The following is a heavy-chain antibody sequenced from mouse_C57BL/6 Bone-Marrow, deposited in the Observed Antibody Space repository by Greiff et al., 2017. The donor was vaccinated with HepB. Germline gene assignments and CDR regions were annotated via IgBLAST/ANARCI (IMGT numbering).Heavy chain of an antibody. V-gene: IGHV5-4*01. J-gene: IGHJ2*01. Sequence: EVQRVESGGGLVKPGGSLKLSCAASGFTFSSYAMSWVRQTPEKRLEWVATISDGGSYTYYPDNVKGRFTISRDNAKNNLYLQMSHLKSEDTAMYYCARGPYDYFDYWGQGTTLTVSS. CDR1: GFTFSSYA. CDR3: ARGPYDYFDY. CDR2: ISDGGSYT. D-gene: IGHD2-12*01.